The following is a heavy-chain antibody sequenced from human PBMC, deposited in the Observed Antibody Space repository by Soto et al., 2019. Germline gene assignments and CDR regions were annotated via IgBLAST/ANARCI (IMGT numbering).Heavy chain of an antibody. CDR1: GFTFSSYA. CDR3: AKVDLLDDYSNSEEVGIDY. Sequence: EVQLLESGGGLVQPGGSLRLSCAASGFTFSSYAMSWVRQAPGKGLEWVSAISGSGGSTYYADSVKGRFTISRDNSKNTLHLQMNSLRAEDTAVYYCAKVDLLDDYSNSEEVGIDYWGQGTLVTVSS. D-gene: IGHD4-4*01. V-gene: IGHV3-23*01. J-gene: IGHJ4*02. CDR2: ISGSGGST.